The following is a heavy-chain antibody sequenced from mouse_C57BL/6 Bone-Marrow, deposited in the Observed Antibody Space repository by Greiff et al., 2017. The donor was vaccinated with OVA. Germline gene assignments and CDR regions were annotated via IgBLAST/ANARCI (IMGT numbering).Heavy chain of an antibody. Sequence: EVQLVESGGDLVKPGGSLKLSCAASGFTFSSYGMSWVRQTPDKRLEWVATISSGGSYTYYPDSVQGRFTISRDNAKNTLYLQMSSLKSEDTAMYYCARGGTTVGRYFDYWGQGTTLTVSS. J-gene: IGHJ2*01. CDR3: ARGGTTVGRYFDY. V-gene: IGHV5-6*01. CDR2: ISSGGSYT. D-gene: IGHD1-1*01. CDR1: GFTFSSYG.